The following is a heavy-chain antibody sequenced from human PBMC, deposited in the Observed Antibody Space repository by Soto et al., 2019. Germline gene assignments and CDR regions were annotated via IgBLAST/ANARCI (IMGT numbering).Heavy chain of an antibody. Sequence: QVQLVQSGAEVKKPGASVKVSCKASGYTFTDYSMHWVRQAPGQGLEWMGWINPNSGGTNYAQKLQDGVTMTRDTSIGTAYMELSRLTSDDTAVYYCASSLRGIDYYDSSGHYPLDYWGQGTLVIVSS. D-gene: IGHD3-22*01. CDR2: INPNSGGT. V-gene: IGHV1-2*02. CDR3: ASSLRGIDYYDSSGHYPLDY. J-gene: IGHJ4*02. CDR1: GYTFTDYS.